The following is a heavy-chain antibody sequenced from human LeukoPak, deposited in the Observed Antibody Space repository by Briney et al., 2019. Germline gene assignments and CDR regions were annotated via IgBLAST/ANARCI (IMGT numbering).Heavy chain of an antibody. CDR3: AKDIAARG. Sequence: GASVKVSCKASGGTFSSYAISWVRQAPGQGLEWMGWINPNSGGTNYAQKFQGRVTMTRDTSISTAYMELSRLRSDDTAVYYCAKDIAARGWGQGTLVTVSS. CDR2: INPNSGGT. V-gene: IGHV1-2*02. D-gene: IGHD6-6*01. J-gene: IGHJ4*02. CDR1: GGTFSSYA.